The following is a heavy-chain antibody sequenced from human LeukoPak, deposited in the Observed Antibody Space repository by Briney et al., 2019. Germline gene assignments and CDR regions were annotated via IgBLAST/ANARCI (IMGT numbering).Heavy chain of an antibody. Sequence: GGSLRLSCTASGFTFGDYAMSWVRQAPGKGQEWVGFIRSRTHGGTTEFAAPVKDRFSISRDDSKRIAYLQMNSLKTEDTAVYYCTRDGIPETNWSGYYIDYWGQGTLVTVSS. CDR3: TRDGIPETNWSGYYIDY. V-gene: IGHV3-49*04. CDR1: GFTFGDYA. CDR2: IRSRTHGGTT. J-gene: IGHJ4*02. D-gene: IGHD3-3*01.